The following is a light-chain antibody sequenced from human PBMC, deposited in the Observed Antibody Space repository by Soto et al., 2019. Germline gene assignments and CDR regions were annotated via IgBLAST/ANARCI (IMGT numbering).Light chain of an antibody. V-gene: IGKV3-15*01. CDR3: LQYHNLWA. CDR1: QNIYYN. J-gene: IGKJ1*01. Sequence: ILMTQSPATVSASPGESATLSCRASQNIYYNAAWYQQRPGQAPRLLIYRASTRAPGVPARFSGSGSGTEFTLTISSLQPEDFTVYSCLQYHNLWAFGQGTKVDIK. CDR2: RAS.